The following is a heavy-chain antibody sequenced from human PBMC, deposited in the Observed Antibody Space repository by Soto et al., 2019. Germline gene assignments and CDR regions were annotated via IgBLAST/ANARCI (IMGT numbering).Heavy chain of an antibody. V-gene: IGHV4-30-4*01. CDR2: IYYSGST. D-gene: IGHD4-17*01. CDR1: GGSISSGDYY. CDR3: ARDPLILRGFDY. J-gene: IGHJ4*02. Sequence: LSLTCTVSGGSISSGDYYWSWIRQPPGKGLEWIGYIYYSGSTYYNPSLKSRVTISVDTSKNQFSLKLSSVTAADTAVYYCARDPLILRGFDYWGQGTLVTVSS.